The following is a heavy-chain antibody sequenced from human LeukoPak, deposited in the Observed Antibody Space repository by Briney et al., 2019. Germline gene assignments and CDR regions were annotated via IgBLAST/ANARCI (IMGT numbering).Heavy chain of an antibody. CDR2: INSDGSST. J-gene: IGHJ4*02. CDR3: IRSGGYLDY. V-gene: IGHV3-74*01. D-gene: IGHD2-8*02. CDR1: GFTFSNYW. Sequence: QPGGSLRLSCAASGFTFSNYWMHWVRQAPGKGLVWVSHINSDGSSTNYADSVKGRFTISRDNAKSTLYLQMNSLRAEDTAVYYCIRSGGYLDYWGQGTLVTVSS.